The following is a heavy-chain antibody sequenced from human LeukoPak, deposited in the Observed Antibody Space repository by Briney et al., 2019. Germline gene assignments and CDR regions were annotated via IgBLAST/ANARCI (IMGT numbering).Heavy chain of an antibody. J-gene: IGHJ3*02. CDR1: GFTFSDLY. D-gene: IGHD6-19*01. Sequence: GGSLRLSCAASGFTFSDLYMDWVRQAPGKGLEWVGRVRNKAKSYTTEYAASVKDRFTISRDDSKKSLFLQMNSLKTEDTAVYYCARTYSTAWGSNFFDIWGQGTMVTVSS. CDR2: VRNKAKSYTT. V-gene: IGHV3-72*01. CDR3: ARTYSTAWGSNFFDI.